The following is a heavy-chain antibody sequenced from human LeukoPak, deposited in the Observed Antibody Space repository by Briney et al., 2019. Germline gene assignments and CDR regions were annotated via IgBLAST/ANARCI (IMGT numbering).Heavy chain of an antibody. Sequence: GGSLRLSCAASGFTFSSYAMSWVRQAPGKGLEWVSAISGSGGSTYYADSVKGRFTISRDNAKNTLYLQMNSLRAEDTAVYYCAKGDARGDGYNLDAFDIWDQGTMVTVSS. CDR3: AKGDARGDGYNLDAFDI. CDR1: GFTFSSYA. J-gene: IGHJ3*02. CDR2: ISGSGGST. D-gene: IGHD5-24*01. V-gene: IGHV3-23*01.